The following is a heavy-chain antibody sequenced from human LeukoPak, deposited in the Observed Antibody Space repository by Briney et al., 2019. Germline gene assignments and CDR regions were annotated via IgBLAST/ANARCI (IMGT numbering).Heavy chain of an antibody. D-gene: IGHD7-27*01. V-gene: IGHV1-8*01. CDR2: TSPNSGDT. CDR3: ARGPPNWGYDY. J-gene: IGHJ4*02. CDR1: GYTFTSYD. Sequence: ASVKVSCKASGYTFTSYDFNWVRQATGQRPEWMGWTSPNSGDTGYAQKFQDRATVTRNTSISTAYMELSSLRSDDTAVYYCARGPPNWGYDYWGPGTLVTVSS.